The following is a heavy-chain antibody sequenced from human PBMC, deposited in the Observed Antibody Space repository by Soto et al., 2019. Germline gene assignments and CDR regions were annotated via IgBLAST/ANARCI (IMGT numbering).Heavy chain of an antibody. D-gene: IGHD5-18*01. Sequence: ASVKVSCKASGYTFTGYYMHWVRQAPGQGLEWMGWINPNSGGTNYAQKFQGWVTMTRDTSISTAYMELSRLRSDDTAVYYCAGSRRYGDTAMFDYWGQGTLVTVSS. CDR1: GYTFTGYY. CDR3: AGSRRYGDTAMFDY. J-gene: IGHJ4*02. CDR2: INPNSGGT. V-gene: IGHV1-2*04.